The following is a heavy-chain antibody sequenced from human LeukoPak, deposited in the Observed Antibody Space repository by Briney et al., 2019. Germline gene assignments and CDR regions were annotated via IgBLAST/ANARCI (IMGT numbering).Heavy chain of an antibody. D-gene: IGHD3-10*01. V-gene: IGHV4-39*07. CDR1: GVSISSGSNY. CDR3: ARSDGYGLVGI. J-gene: IGHJ3*02. CDR2: IYSSGST. Sequence: SETLSLTCRVSGVSISSGSNYWGWIHQPPGKTLEWIGSIYSSGSTYYNSSLKSRVIILIDTAKNHFSLNLSSVTAADTAVYYCARSDGYGLVGIRGQGTMVTVSS.